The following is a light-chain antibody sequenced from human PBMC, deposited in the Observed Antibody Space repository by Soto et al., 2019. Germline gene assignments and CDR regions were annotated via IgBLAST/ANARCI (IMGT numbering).Light chain of an antibody. CDR2: DVS. J-gene: IGKJ1*01. CDR1: QTISSR. CDR3: QQYNTFWT. V-gene: IGKV1-5*01. Sequence: DIQMTQSPSTLSASVGDRVTITCRASQTISSRLAWYQQKPGKAPKFLIYDVSSLESGVSSRFSGSGSGTEFTLTISSLQPDDFATYYCQQYNTFWTFGEGTKVEIK.